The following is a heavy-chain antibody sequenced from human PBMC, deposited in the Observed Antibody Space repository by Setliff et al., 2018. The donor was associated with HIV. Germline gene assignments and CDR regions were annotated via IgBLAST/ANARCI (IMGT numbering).Heavy chain of an antibody. Sequence: SETLSLTCTVSGGSISSSSYYWGWIRQPPGKGLQWIGSIYYRGSTYYNPSLKSRVTISVDTSKNQFSLKLSSVTAADPAVYYCAREPDGRLYFDYWGPGNLVT. J-gene: IGHJ4*02. CDR2: IYYRGST. CDR3: AREPDGRLYFDY. D-gene: IGHD2-21*01. CDR1: GGSISSSSYY. V-gene: IGHV4-39*07.